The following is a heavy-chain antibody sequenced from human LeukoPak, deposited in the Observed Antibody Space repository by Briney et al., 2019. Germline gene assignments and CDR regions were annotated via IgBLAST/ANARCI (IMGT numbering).Heavy chain of an antibody. D-gene: IGHD3-10*01. Sequence: GGSLRLSCAASGFTFSSYSMNWVRQAPGKGLEWVSSISSSSSYIYYADSVKGRFTIPRDNAKNSLYLQMNSLRAEDTAVYYCASPLGSGDAFDIWGQGTMVTVSS. J-gene: IGHJ3*02. CDR3: ASPLGSGDAFDI. CDR2: ISSSSSYI. CDR1: GFTFSSYS. V-gene: IGHV3-21*01.